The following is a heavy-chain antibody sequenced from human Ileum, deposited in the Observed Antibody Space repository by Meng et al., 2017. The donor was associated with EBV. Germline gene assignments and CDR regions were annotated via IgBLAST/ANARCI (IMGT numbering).Heavy chain of an antibody. D-gene: IGHD3-3*01. CDR2: INESGSN. Sequence: QVPLQPCGPGLLTPSETLSITCADYGGSFRGNYWSWIRQSPGKRLEWRGEINESGSNNYNPYLKSRVTILMDTSKNQFSLKLTSVTAADAAVYYCRNAFCSAAAGCSDYWGQGTLVTVSS. J-gene: IGHJ4*02. CDR3: RNAFCSAAAGCSDY. CDR1: GGSFRGNY. V-gene: IGHV4-34*01.